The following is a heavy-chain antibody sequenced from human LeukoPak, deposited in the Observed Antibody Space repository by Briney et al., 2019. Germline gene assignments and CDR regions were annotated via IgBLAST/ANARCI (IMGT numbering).Heavy chain of an antibody. CDR3: AGGVDSSVYYDY. D-gene: IGHD3-22*01. CDR2: INHSGST. Sequence: SETLSLTCAVYGGSFSGYYWSWIRQPPGKGLEWIGEINHSGSTNYNPSLKSRVTISVDTSKNQFSLKLSSVTAADTAVYYCAGGVDSSVYYDYWGKEPLVTVSS. J-gene: IGHJ4*02. CDR1: GGSFSGYY. V-gene: IGHV4-34*01.